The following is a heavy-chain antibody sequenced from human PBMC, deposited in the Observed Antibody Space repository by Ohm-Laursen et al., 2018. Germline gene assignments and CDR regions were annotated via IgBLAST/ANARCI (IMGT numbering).Heavy chain of an antibody. J-gene: IGHJ4*02. D-gene: IGHD1-1*01. V-gene: IGHV1-8*02. CDR1: GYTLTTYD. Sequence: GASVKVSCNASGYTLTTYDITWVRQAAGQGPEWMGWMNPNSGNTGYAQKFRDRVTMTSDTSISTAYMELYGLTSEDTAAYYCARAVRNQLVSDYWGQGTLVTVSS. CDR2: MNPNSGNT. CDR3: ARAVRNQLVSDY.